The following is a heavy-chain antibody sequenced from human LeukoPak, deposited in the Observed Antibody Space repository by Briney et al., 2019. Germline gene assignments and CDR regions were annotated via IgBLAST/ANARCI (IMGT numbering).Heavy chain of an antibody. CDR3: ASDFWSGYLGYFDY. V-gene: IGHV1-69*13. CDR2: IIPIFGTA. D-gene: IGHD3-3*01. Sequence: SVKVSCKASGYTFTSYGISWVRQAPGQGLEWMGGIIPIFGTASYAQKFQGRVTITADESTSTAYMELSSLRSENTAVYYCASDFWSGYLGYFDYWGQGTLVTVSS. J-gene: IGHJ4*02. CDR1: GYTFTSYG.